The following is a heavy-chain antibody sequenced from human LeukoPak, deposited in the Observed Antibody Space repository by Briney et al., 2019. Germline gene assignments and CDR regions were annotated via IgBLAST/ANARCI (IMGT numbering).Heavy chain of an antibody. Sequence: GGSLRLSWVAAGLTFSSYNMNWVRQAPGKGLEWVSFISSSSNYIYYADSVKGRFTISRDNAKNSLLLQMNSLRAEDTAVYYCARGTPTTRDFDYWGQGTLVTVSS. J-gene: IGHJ4*02. CDR1: GLTFSSYN. D-gene: IGHD4-11*01. V-gene: IGHV3-21*01. CDR2: ISSSSNYI. CDR3: ARGTPTTRDFDY.